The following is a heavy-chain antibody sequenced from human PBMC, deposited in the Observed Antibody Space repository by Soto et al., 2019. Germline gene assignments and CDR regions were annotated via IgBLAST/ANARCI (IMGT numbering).Heavy chain of an antibody. Sequence: GGSLRLSCAASGFTFSNAWMNWVRQAPGKGLEWVGRIKSKTDGGTTDYAAPVKGRFTISRDDSKNTLYLQMNSLKTEDTAVYYCTTRYCSSTSCAGYYYYYGMDVWGQGTTVTVSS. CDR3: TTRYCSSTSCAGYYYYYGMDV. V-gene: IGHV3-15*07. CDR2: IKSKTDGGTT. D-gene: IGHD2-2*01. J-gene: IGHJ6*02. CDR1: GFTFSNAW.